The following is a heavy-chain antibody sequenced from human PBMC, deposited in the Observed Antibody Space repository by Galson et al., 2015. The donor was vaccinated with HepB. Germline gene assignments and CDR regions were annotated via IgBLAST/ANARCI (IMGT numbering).Heavy chain of an antibody. D-gene: IGHD2-15*01. J-gene: IGHJ4*02. CDR3: ARHDIAREAFDY. V-gene: IGHV4-59*08. CDR1: GGSISSYH. CDR2: IYYRGST. Sequence: SETLSLTCTVSGGSISSYHWSWIRQPPGKGLEWIGYIYYRGSTNYNPSLKSRVTISVDMSKNQFSLKLNSVTAADTAVYYCARHDIAREAFDYWGQGTLVTVSS.